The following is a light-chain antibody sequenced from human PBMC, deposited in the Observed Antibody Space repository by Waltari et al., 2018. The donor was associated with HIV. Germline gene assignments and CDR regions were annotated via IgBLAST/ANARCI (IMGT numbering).Light chain of an antibody. CDR2: EVT. Sequence: HSALTQPPSASGSPVHPVTIACTGTSSDVGVFNYVSCYQQDPGKAPKLMIYEVTKRPSGVPDRFAGSKSGNTASLTVSGLQAEDEADYYCSSYAGSNNYVVFGGGTRLTVL. V-gene: IGLV2-8*01. CDR3: SSYAGSNNYVV. CDR1: SSDVGVFNY. J-gene: IGLJ2*01.